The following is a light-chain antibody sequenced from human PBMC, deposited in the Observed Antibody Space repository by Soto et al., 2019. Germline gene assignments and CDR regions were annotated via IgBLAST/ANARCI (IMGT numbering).Light chain of an antibody. CDR3: QQRSNWPPLT. CDR1: QSVSSY. Sequence: EIVLTQSPATLSLSPGERATLSCRASQSVSSYLAWYQQKPGQTPRLLIYDASTRATGIPARFSGSGSGTDFTLTISSLEPEDFAVYYWQQRSNWPPLTFGGGTKVEIK. J-gene: IGKJ4*01. V-gene: IGKV3-11*01. CDR2: DAS.